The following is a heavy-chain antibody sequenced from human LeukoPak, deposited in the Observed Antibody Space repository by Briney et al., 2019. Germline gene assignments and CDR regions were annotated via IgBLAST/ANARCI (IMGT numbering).Heavy chain of an antibody. V-gene: IGHV1-18*01. D-gene: IGHD6-19*01. CDR3: ARDLRYSSGWSATGMDV. Sequence: GASVKVSCKASGYTFTSNGICWVRQAPGQGLEWMGWISTYNGNTSYAQKLQGRVSMTTDTSTSTAYMDLRSLRSDGTAVYYFARDLRYSSGWSATGMDVWGKGTTVTISS. CDR1: GYTFTSNG. J-gene: IGHJ6*03. CDR2: ISTYNGNT.